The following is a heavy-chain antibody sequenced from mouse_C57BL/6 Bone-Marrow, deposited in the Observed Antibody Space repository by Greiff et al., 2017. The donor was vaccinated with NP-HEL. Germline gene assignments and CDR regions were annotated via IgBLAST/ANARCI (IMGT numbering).Heavy chain of an antibody. D-gene: IGHD2-5*01. Sequence: QVQLKESGAELARPGASVKMSCKASGYTFTSYTMHWVKQRPGQGLEWIGYINPSSGYTKYNQKFKDKATLTADKSSSTAYMQLSSLTSEDSAVYYCARQAYYSKGTFAYWGQGTLVTVSA. CDR1: GYTFTSYT. CDR2: INPSSGYT. V-gene: IGHV1-4*01. CDR3: ARQAYYSKGTFAY. J-gene: IGHJ3*01.